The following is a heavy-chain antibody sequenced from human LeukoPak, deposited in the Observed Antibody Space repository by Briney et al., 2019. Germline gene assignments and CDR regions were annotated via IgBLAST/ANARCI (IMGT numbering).Heavy chain of an antibody. D-gene: IGHD6-19*01. CDR1: GFSFSSYE. CDR2: TSPSGSTK. Sequence: GGSLRLSCAASGFSFSSYEMNWVRQAPGKGLEWVSNTSPSGSTKYYADSVKGRFTVSRDNAKNSLYLQMNSLRAGDTGVYYCTKLAVASADSWGQGTLVTVSS. CDR3: TKLAVASADS. V-gene: IGHV3-48*03. J-gene: IGHJ4*02.